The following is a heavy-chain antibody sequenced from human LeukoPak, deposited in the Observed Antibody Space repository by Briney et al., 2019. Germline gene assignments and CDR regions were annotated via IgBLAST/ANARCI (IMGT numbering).Heavy chain of an antibody. J-gene: IGHJ5*02. V-gene: IGHV4-34*01. D-gene: IGHD6-13*01. CDR2: INHSGST. Sequence: SETLSLTCAVYGGSFSGYYWSWIRQPPGKGLEWIGEINHSGSTNYNPSLKSRVTISVDTSKNQFSLKLSSVTAADTAVYYCARAGSSSWYNWFDPWGQGTLVTVSS. CDR3: ARAGSSSWYNWFDP. CDR1: GGSFSGYY.